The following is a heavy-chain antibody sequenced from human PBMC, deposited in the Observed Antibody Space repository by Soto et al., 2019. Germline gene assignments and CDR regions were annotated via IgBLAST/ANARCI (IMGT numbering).Heavy chain of an antibody. CDR3: ARERGGEQQLEYYYYGMDV. V-gene: IGHV3-30-3*01. CDR2: ISYDGGNK. D-gene: IGHD6-13*01. CDR1: GFTFSSYA. J-gene: IGHJ6*02. Sequence: VGSLRLSCAASGFTFSSYAMHWVRQAPGKGLEWVAVISYDGGNKYYADSVKGRFTISRDNSKNTLYLQMNSLRAEDTAVYYCARERGGEQQLEYYYYGMDVWGQGTTVTVSS.